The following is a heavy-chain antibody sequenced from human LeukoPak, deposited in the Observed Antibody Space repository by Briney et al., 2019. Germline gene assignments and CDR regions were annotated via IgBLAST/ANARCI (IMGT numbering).Heavy chain of an antibody. CDR1: GGSISSYY. V-gene: IGHV4-38-2*02. Sequence: PSETLSLTCTVSGGSISSYYWGWIRHPPGKGLEWIGSISHGGRTYYNPAFKSRVTTSVDTSKNEVSLKLSSVTAADTAVYYCAGIVGNIEVFDYWGQGTLVTVSS. J-gene: IGHJ4*02. CDR3: AGIVGNIEVFDY. CDR2: ISHGGRT. D-gene: IGHD1-26*01.